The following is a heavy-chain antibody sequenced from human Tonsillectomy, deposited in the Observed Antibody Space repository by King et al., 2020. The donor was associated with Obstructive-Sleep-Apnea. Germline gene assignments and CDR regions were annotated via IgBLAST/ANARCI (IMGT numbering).Heavy chain of an antibody. Sequence: VQLVESGGGVVQPGRSLRLSCAASGFTFSTYGMHWVRQAPGKGLEWVAVISYDGDNKYYADSMKGRFTISRDNSKNTLFLQMNSMRIGDTAIYYCAKGLHEHVGGDNWLDPWGQGTLVTVSS. J-gene: IGHJ5*02. CDR1: GFTFSTYG. CDR3: AKGLHEHVGGDNWLDP. CDR2: ISYDGDNK. V-gene: IGHV3-30*18. D-gene: IGHD3-16*01.